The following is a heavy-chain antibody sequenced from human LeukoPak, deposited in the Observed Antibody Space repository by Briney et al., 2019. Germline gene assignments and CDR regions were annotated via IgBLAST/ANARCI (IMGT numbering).Heavy chain of an antibody. CDR2: INPNSG. J-gene: IGHJ3*02. Sequence: ASVKVSCKASGYTFSDYYIHWVRQAPGQGPEWMGWINPNSGYAQKIQGRVTMTRDTSIRTAYMELSRLRFDDTALYYCARSYGQRVSDAFDIWGQGTMVTVS. V-gene: IGHV1-2*02. CDR1: GYTFSDYY. CDR3: ARSYGQRVSDAFDI. D-gene: IGHD5-18*01.